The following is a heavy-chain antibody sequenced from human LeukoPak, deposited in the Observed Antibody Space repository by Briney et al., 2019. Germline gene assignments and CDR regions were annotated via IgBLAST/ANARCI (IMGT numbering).Heavy chain of an antibody. Sequence: GRSLRLSCAASGFTFSNYGMRWVRQAPGKGLEWVAVIWHDGTSKYYAGSVKGRFTISRDNSKNTLYFQMNSLRAEDTAVYYCATGTTVTTAFDYWGQGTLVTVSS. V-gene: IGHV3-33*01. CDR3: ATGTTVTTAFDY. CDR1: GFTFSNYG. D-gene: IGHD4-17*01. CDR2: IWHDGTSK. J-gene: IGHJ4*02.